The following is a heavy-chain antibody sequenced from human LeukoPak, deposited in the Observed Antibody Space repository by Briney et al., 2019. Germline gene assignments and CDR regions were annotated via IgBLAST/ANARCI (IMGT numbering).Heavy chain of an antibody. V-gene: IGHV3-21*01. J-gene: IGHJ4*02. Sequence: GGSLRLSCAASGFTFSSYSMNWVRQAPGKGLEWVSSISSSSYIYYADSVKGRFTISRDNAKNSLYLQMNSLRAEDTAVYYCARVRSGGNRNFDYWGQGTLVTVSS. D-gene: IGHD4-23*01. CDR1: GFTFSSYS. CDR2: ISSSSYI. CDR3: ARVRSGGNRNFDY.